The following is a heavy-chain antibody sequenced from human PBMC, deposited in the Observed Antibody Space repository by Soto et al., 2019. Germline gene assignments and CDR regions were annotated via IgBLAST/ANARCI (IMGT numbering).Heavy chain of an antibody. CDR2: ISSSSSTI. J-gene: IGHJ4*02. D-gene: IGHD2-15*01. CDR1: GFTFSSYS. V-gene: IGHV3-48*01. CDR3: ARDQDCSGGSCYVVLDY. Sequence: GGSLRLSCAASGFTFSSYSMNWVRQAPGKGLEWVSYISSSSSTIYYADSVKGRFTISRDNAKNLLYLQMNSLRAEDTAVYYCARDQDCSGGSCYVVLDYWGQGTLVTVSS.